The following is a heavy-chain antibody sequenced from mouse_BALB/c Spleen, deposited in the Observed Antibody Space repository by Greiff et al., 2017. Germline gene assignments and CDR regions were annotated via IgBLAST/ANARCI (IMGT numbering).Heavy chain of an antibody. CDR2: IDPANGNT. V-gene: IGHV14-3*02. CDR3: ARWGGNYDYWYFDV. D-gene: IGHD2-1*01. Sequence: VQLQQSGAELVKPGASVKLSCTASGFNIKDTYMHWVKQRPEQGLEWIGRIDPANGNTKYDPKFKGKATLTVDKSSSTAYMELLSLTSEDSAVYYCARWGGNYDYWYFDVWGAGTTVTVSS. CDR1: GFNIKDTY. J-gene: IGHJ1*01.